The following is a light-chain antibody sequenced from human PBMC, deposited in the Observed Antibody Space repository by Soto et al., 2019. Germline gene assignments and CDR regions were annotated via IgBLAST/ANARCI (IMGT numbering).Light chain of an antibody. J-gene: IGLJ1*01. Sequence: SYELTQPPSVSVSPGQTASITCSGDTLGGKYACWYQQKPGQSPVLVIYRSTNRPSGIPERFSGSKSGTSATLGITGFQTGDEADYYCGSWDSSLSAYVFGTGTKLTVL. CDR2: RST. CDR1: TLGGKY. V-gene: IGLV3-1*01. CDR3: GSWDSSLSAYV.